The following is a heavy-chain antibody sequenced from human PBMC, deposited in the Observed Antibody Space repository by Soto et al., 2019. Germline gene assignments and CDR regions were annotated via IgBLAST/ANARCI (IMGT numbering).Heavy chain of an antibody. CDR2: IYSGGST. J-gene: IGHJ6*02. V-gene: IGHV3-53*01. CDR1: GFTVSSNY. Sequence: ESGGGLIQPGGSLRLSCAASGFTVSSNYMSWVRQAPGKGLEWVSVIYSGGSTYYADSVKGRFTISRDNSKNTLYLQMNSLRAEDTAVYYCARAPEISNGMDVWGQGTTVTVSS. D-gene: IGHD3-3*01. CDR3: ARAPEISNGMDV.